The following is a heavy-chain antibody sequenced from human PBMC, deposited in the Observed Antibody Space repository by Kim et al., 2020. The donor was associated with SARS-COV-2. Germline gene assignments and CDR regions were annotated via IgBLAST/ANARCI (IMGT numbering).Heavy chain of an antibody. J-gene: IGHJ4*02. CDR2: ISSSSSYT. V-gene: IGHV3-11*05. CDR1: GFSFSAYY. Sequence: GGSLRLSCAASGFSFSAYYMSWIRQAPGKGLEWVSYISSSSSYTNYADSVKGRFTISRDNAKNSLYLQINSLRAEDTTFYYCAIGGSYPYYFDSWGQGTL. D-gene: IGHD1-26*01. CDR3: AIGGSYPYYFDS.